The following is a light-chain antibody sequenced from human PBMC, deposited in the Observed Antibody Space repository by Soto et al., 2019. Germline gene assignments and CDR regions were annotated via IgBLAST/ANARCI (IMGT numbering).Light chain of an antibody. CDR2: GAF. V-gene: IGKV3-20*01. J-gene: IGKJ1*01. Sequence: EIVLTQSPATLSLSPGERATLSCRASQSVSSYLAWYQQKPGQAPRLLIYGAFNRATGIPDRFSGSGSGADFTLTVSRLEPEDFGLYYCQQYRASPPSWTFGQGTKVEIK. CDR1: QSVSSY. CDR3: QQYRASPPSWT.